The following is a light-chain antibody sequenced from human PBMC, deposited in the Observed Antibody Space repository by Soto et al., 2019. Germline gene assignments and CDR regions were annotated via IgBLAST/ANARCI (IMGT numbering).Light chain of an antibody. V-gene: IGKV1-5*03. CDR3: QQYATYSPT. J-gene: IGKJ1*01. CDR2: KAS. Sequence: DIQMTQSPSTLSAFVGDRVTITCRASQSINTWLAWYQQKPAKVPKLLIYKASSLESGVPSRFSASGFGTEFTLTIRSLQPDDFATYYCQQYATYSPTFGQGTKVEIK. CDR1: QSINTW.